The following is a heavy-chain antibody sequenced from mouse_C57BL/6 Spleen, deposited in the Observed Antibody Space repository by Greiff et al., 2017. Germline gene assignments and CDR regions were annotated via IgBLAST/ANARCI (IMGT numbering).Heavy chain of an antibody. CDR1: GYSFTDYN. CDR3: AKNYDYDRENYAMDY. CDR2: INPNYGTT. J-gene: IGHJ4*01. D-gene: IGHD2-4*01. Sequence: VQLQQSGPELVKPGASVKTSCKASGYSFTDYNMNWVKQSNGKSLEWIGVINPNYGTTSYNQKFKGKATLTVDQSSSTAYMQLNSLTSEDSAVYYCAKNYDYDRENYAMDYWGQGTSVTVSS. V-gene: IGHV1-39*01.